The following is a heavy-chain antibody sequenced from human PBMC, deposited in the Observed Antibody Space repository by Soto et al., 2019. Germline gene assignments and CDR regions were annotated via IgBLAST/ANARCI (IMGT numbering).Heavy chain of an antibody. J-gene: IGHJ4*02. V-gene: IGHV1-69*02. Sequence: SVKVSCKASGGTFSSYTISWVRQAPGQGLEWMGRIIPILGIANYARKFQGRVTITADKSTSTAYMELSSLRSEDTAVYYCASLLVATRTFDYWGQGTLVTVSS. D-gene: IGHD5-12*01. CDR2: IIPILGIA. CDR3: ASLLVATRTFDY. CDR1: GGTFSSYT.